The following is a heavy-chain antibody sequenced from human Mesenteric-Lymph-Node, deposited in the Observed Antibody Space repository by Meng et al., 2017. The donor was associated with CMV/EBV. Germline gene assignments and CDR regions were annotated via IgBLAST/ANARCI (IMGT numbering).Heavy chain of an antibody. D-gene: IGHD1-14*01. Sequence: GGSLRLSCSASEFTFSDYYMFWIRQAPGKGLEWVSYSSSDGNTISYADSVRGRFTISRDNAKNSLSLLMNSLKTEDTAMYYCTTISSNWYFDLWGRGTLVTVSS. CDR1: EFTFSDYY. J-gene: IGHJ2*01. CDR2: SSSDGNTI. CDR3: TTISSNWYFDL. V-gene: IGHV3-11*01.